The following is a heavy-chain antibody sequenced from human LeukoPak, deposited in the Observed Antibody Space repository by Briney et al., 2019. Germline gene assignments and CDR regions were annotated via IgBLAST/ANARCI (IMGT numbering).Heavy chain of an antibody. CDR3: ARPYDSSGYYNYYFDN. CDR2: ISAYNRST. J-gene: IGHJ4*02. D-gene: IGHD3-22*01. CDR1: GYSFITYG. V-gene: IGHV1-18*01. Sequence: ASVKVSCKASGYSFITYGISWVRQAPGQGVEWMGWISAYNRSTDYAQNLQGRVTMTTDTSTSTAYMEMRSPRSDDTAVYYCARPYDSSGYYNYYFDNWGQGTLVTVSS.